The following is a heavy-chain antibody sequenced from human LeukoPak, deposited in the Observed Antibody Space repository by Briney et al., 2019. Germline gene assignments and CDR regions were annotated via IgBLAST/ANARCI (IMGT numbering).Heavy chain of an antibody. V-gene: IGHV1-69*06. Sequence: SVKVSCKASGGTFSSYAISWVRQAPGQGLEWMGRSIPIFGTANYAQKFQGRVTITADKSTSTAYMELSSLRSEDTAVYYCARGLVLRYFAWSNYSRHMDVWGKGTTVTVSS. D-gene: IGHD3-9*01. CDR2: SIPIFGTA. CDR3: ARGLVLRYFAWSNYSRHMDV. CDR1: GGTFSSYA. J-gene: IGHJ6*03.